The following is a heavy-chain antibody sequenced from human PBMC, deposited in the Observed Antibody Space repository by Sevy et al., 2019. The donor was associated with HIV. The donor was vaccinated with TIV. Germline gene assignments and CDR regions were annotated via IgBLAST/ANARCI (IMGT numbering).Heavy chain of an antibody. CDR2: IYYNGHT. V-gene: IGHV4-39*02. CDR3: AREAGGYDYDYGMDV. Sequence: SETLSLTCSISGGTIVSSGHYWGWIRQTPGKGLEWIWSIYYNGHTFYTPSLKSRLTISIDTSKNQFSLTLSSVTVADTAVYFCAREAGGYDYDYGMDVWGQGTTVTVSS. CDR1: GGTIVSSGHY. J-gene: IGHJ6*02. D-gene: IGHD5-12*01.